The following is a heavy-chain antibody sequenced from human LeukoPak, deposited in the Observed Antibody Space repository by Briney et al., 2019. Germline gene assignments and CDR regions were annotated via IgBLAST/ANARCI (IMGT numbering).Heavy chain of an antibody. CDR2: IYYTGST. J-gene: IGHJ4*02. V-gene: IGHV4-39*07. Sequence: SETLSLTCTVSGGSISSSSYYWGWIRQPPGKRLEWIGTIYYTGSTYYNPSLKSRVTISVHTSKNQFSLKLSSVTAADTAVYYCARAMSIAARLQTIFDYWGQGTLVTVSS. D-gene: IGHD6-6*01. CDR3: ARAMSIAARLQTIFDY. CDR1: GGSISSSSYY.